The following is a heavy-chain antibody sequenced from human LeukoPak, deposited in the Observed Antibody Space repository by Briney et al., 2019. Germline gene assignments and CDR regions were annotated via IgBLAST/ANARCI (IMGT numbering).Heavy chain of an antibody. J-gene: IGHJ3*01. V-gene: IGHV4-59*11. CDR1: GGSISSHF. CDR3: ARVPLPNYDFWSGFTAFDV. CDR2: MSYSGIT. D-gene: IGHD3-3*01. Sequence: PSETLSLTCTVSGGSISSHFWSWIRQPPGKGLEWVGHMSYSGITNYNPSLKSRVTISVDTSKNQFSLKLTSVTAADTAVYCCARVPLPNYDFWSGFTAFDVWGQGTMVTVSS.